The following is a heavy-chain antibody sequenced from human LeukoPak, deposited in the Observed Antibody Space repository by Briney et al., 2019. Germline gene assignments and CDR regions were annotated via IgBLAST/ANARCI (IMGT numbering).Heavy chain of an antibody. CDR1: GFTFSSYA. J-gene: IGHJ4*02. Sequence: GSLRLSCAASGFTFSSYAMSWVRQAPGKGLEWIGYIYYSGSTNYNPSLKSRVTISVDTSKNQFSLKLSSVTAADTAVYYCARAEDGDYGTLDYWGQGTLVTVSS. CDR2: IYYSGST. CDR3: ARAEDGDYGTLDY. V-gene: IGHV4-59*01. D-gene: IGHD4-17*01.